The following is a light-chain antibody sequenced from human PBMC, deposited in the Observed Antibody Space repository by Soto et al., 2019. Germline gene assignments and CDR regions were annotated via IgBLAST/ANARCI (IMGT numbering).Light chain of an antibody. V-gene: IGKV3-20*01. CDR2: GAS. J-gene: IGKJ4*01. CDR3: QQYDNSPLT. CDR1: QSISSRH. Sequence: EIVLTQSPGTLSLYPGERATLSCRASQSISSRHLAWYQQKPGQAPRLLIYGASSRATGIPDRFSGSGSGTDFTLTISRLEPEDFAVYYCQQYDNSPLTFGGGTNVDIK.